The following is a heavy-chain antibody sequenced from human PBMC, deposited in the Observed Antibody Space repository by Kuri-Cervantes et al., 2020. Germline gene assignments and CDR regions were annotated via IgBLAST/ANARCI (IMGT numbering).Heavy chain of an antibody. J-gene: IGHJ4*02. D-gene: IGHD1-26*01. CDR3: AWGRSHSGSFLFDY. CDR2: ISGSSSYI. Sequence: ETLSLTCAASGFTFSSYWMSWVRQAPGKGLEWVSSISGSSSYIYYADSVKGRFTISRDNAKSSLYLQMNSLRAEDTAVYYCAWGRSHSGSFLFDYWGQGTLVTVSS. V-gene: IGHV3-21*01. CDR1: GFTFSSYW.